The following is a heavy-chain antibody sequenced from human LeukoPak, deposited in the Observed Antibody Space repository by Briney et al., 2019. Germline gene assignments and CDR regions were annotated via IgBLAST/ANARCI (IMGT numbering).Heavy chain of an antibody. CDR2: VRDTGTT. J-gene: IGHJ4*02. CDR1: GGSISTHY. CDR3: ATIKRGSIYGYFDF. V-gene: IGHV4-59*11. D-gene: IGHD5-18*01. Sequence: SETLSLTCTVSGGSISTHYWSWIRQPPGRGLEWIGYVRDTGTTTDNPSLGSRVTLSADTSKNQLSLRLSSVTAADTAVYYCATIKRGSIYGYFDFWGQGILVTVSS.